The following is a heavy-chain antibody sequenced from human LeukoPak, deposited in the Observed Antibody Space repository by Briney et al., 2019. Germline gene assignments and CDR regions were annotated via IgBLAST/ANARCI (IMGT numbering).Heavy chain of an antibody. CDR3: ARDSRITMVRGVKVYYMDV. CDR1: GFTFSSYS. Sequence: GGSLRLSCAASGFTFSSYSMNWARQAPGKGLEWVSYISSSSSTIYYADSVKGRFTISRDNAKNSLYLQMNSLRAEDTAVYYCARDSRITMVRGVKVYYMDVWGKGTTVTVSS. J-gene: IGHJ6*03. V-gene: IGHV3-48*01. CDR2: ISSSSSTI. D-gene: IGHD3-10*01.